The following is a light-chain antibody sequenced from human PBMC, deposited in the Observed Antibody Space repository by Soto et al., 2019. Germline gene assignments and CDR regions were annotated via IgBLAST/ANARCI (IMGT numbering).Light chain of an antibody. CDR3: SSYTNINTRACV. CDR1: SGDIGSYNR. Sequence: ALTQPAPVSGSPAQSITSSCTGTSGDIGSYNRVSWYQEHPGKAPELIIYEVADRPSGVSHPFSGSKSGNTASLTISGLQAEDEAAYYCSSYTNINTRACVFGTGTKVTVL. CDR2: EVA. J-gene: IGLJ1*01. V-gene: IGLV2-14*01.